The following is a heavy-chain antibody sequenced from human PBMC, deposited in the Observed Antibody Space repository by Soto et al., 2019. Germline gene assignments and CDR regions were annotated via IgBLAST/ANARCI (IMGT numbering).Heavy chain of an antibody. J-gene: IGHJ4*02. CDR2: IYSGGST. D-gene: IGHD2-15*01. V-gene: IGHV3-66*01. Sequence: GSLRLSCAASGFTVSSNYMSWVRQAPGKGLEWVSVIYSGGSTYYADSVKGRFTISRDNSKNTLYLQMNSLKAEDTAVYYCARDSSYCSGGSRYFIDYWGQGTLVTVSS. CDR3: ARDSSYCSGGSRYFIDY. CDR1: GFTVSSNY.